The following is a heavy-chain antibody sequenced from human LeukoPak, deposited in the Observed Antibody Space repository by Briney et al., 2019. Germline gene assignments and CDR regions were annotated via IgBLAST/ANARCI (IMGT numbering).Heavy chain of an antibody. CDR3: ARSVPDYTRFDY. Sequence: PGGSLRLSCVASGFTFSDYAMNWVRRAPGKGLEWVSTFKTKYNQVYYAESVRGRFTISTDNSKNTVYLQMNSLRAEDTALYYCARSVPDYTRFDYWGQGALVTVSS. CDR1: GFTFSDYA. J-gene: IGHJ4*02. V-gene: IGHV3-23*05. CDR2: FKTKYNQV. D-gene: IGHD4-11*01.